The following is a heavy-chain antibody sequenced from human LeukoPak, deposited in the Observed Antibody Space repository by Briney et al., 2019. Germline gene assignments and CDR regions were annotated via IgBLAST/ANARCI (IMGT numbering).Heavy chain of an antibody. J-gene: IGHJ5*02. Sequence: GRSLRLSCAASGFTFSSYDMHWVRQATGKSLEWVSGIGGDGDTYYPDSLKGRFTISRENAKNSLYLQMNSLRAGDTAVYYCARGKHNWFDPWGQGTLVTVSS. D-gene: IGHD2-21*01. CDR1: GFTFSSYD. V-gene: IGHV3-13*01. CDR2: IGGDGDT. CDR3: ARGKHNWFDP.